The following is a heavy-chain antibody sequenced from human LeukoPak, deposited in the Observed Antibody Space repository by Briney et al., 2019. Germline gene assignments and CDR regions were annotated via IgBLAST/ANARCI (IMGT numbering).Heavy chain of an antibody. CDR3: ARGGVDYYGSGTYYLMYYFDY. J-gene: IGHJ4*02. CDR2: ISGSGGAT. Sequence: GGSLRLSCAASGFTFSSYGMTWVRQAPGKGLEWVSGISGSGGATYYADSVKGRFTISRDDPHNTLYLQMNSLRAEDTAVYFCARGGVDYYGSGTYYLMYYFDYWGQGALVTVSS. CDR1: GFTFSSYG. D-gene: IGHD3-10*01. V-gene: IGHV3-23*01.